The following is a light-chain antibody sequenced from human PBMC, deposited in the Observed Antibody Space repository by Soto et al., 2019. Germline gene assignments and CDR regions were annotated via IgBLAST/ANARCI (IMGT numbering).Light chain of an antibody. Sequence: QSALTQPPSVSGAPGQRVTISCTGSGSNIGAGYDVHWYQQVPGTAPKLLIYDDFKRPSGVPDRFSGSKSGTSASLAITGLQAEDEADYYCQSYDGSLSGSIFGGGTKVTVL. V-gene: IGLV1-40*01. CDR3: QSYDGSLSGSI. J-gene: IGLJ2*01. CDR2: DDF. CDR1: GSNIGAGYD.